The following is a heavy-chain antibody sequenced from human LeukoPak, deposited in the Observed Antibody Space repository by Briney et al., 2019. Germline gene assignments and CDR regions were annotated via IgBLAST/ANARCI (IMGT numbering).Heavy chain of an antibody. J-gene: IGHJ4*02. Sequence: PGGSLRLSCAASGFTFSSYAMSWVRQAPGKGLEWVSAISDGGGTTYYADSVKGRSTVSRDNSKNTLYLQMISLRAVDTAVYYCAKADPGTGAFDYWGQGTLVTVSS. V-gene: IGHV3-23*01. CDR3: AKADPGTGAFDY. CDR1: GFTFSSYA. D-gene: IGHD1-1*01. CDR2: ISDGGGTT.